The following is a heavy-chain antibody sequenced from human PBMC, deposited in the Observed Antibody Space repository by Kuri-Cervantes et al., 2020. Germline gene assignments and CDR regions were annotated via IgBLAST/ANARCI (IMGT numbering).Heavy chain of an antibody. CDR1: GGTFSSYT. J-gene: IGHJ5*02. CDR3: AREGNYYDRSKGWFDP. Sequence: SVKVSCKASGGTFSSYTISWVRQAPGQGLEWMGRIIPILGIANYAQKFQGRVTITADKSTSTAYMELSSLRSEDTAVYYCAREGNYYDRSKGWFDPWGQGTPVTVSS. CDR2: IIPILGIA. V-gene: IGHV1-69*04. D-gene: IGHD3-22*01.